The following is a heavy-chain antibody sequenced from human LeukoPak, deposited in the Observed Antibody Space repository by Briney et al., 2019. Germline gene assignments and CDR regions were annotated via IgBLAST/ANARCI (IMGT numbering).Heavy chain of an antibody. CDR3: ARLPPAAGDY. V-gene: IGHV5-51*01. CDR1: GYSFTSYW. Sequence: GESLKISCKGSGYSFTSYWIGWVRQMHGKGLEWMEIIYPGDSDTRYSPSFQGQVTISADKSISTPYLQWSSLKASDTAMYYCARLPPAAGDYWGQGTLVTVSS. CDR2: IYPGDSDT. D-gene: IGHD6-13*01. J-gene: IGHJ4*02.